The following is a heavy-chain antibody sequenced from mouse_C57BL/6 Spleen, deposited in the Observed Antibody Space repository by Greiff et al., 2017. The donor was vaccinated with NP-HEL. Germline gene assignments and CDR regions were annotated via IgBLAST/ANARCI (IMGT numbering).Heavy chain of an antibody. CDR1: GYTFTSYW. Sequence: VQLQQPGAELVKPGASVKLSCKASGYTFTSYWMQWVKQRPGQGLEWIGEIDPSDSYTNYNQKFKGKATLTVDTSSSTAYMQLSSLTSEDSAVYYCARRYYGNYVRAMDYWGQGTSVTVSS. D-gene: IGHD2-1*01. V-gene: IGHV1-50*01. CDR2: IDPSDSYT. CDR3: ARRYYGNYVRAMDY. J-gene: IGHJ4*01.